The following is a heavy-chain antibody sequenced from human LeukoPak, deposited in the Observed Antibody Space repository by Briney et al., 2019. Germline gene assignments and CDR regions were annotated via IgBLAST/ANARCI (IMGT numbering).Heavy chain of an antibody. V-gene: IGHV1-18*01. D-gene: IGHD3-22*01. CDR2: ISPYNDNT. CDR3: ARANSSGYYSYYYYYYMDV. J-gene: IGHJ6*03. Sequence: ASVKVSCKASGYTFARHGISWVRQAPGQGLEYMGWISPYNDNTYYAQKLQGRVTMTTDTSTTTAYMELRSLRSDDTAVYYCARANSSGYYSYYYYYYMDVWGKGTTVTVSS. CDR1: GYTFARHG.